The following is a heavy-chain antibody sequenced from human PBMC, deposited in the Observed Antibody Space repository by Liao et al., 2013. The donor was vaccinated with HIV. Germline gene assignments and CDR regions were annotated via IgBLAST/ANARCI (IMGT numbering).Heavy chain of an antibody. CDR2: IYTSGST. J-gene: IGHJ6*03. D-gene: IGHD2-2*01. Sequence: QVQLQESGPGLVKPSETLSLTCTVSGGSISSYYWSWIRQPAGKGLEWIGRIYTSGSTNYNPSLKSRVTMSVDTSKNQFSLKLSSVTAADTAVYYCARDRFHCSSTSCYYYYMDVWGKGTTVTVSS. V-gene: IGHV4-4*07. CDR3: ARDRFHCSSTSCYYYYMDV. CDR1: GGSISSYY.